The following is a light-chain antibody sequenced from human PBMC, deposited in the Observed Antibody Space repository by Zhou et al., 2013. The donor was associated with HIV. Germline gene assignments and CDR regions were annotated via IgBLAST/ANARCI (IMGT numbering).Light chain of an antibody. J-gene: IGKJ2*03. V-gene: IGKV1-39*01. CDR2: SAS. CDR1: QDISSA. Sequence: DVQMTQSPSSLSASVGDSVTITCRASQDISSALGWYQQKPGLPPKLLIYSASTLETEVPSRFSGSGSGTDFTLTISSLQPEDFATYYCQQSYSTPYSFGQGTKLEIK. CDR3: QQSYSTPYS.